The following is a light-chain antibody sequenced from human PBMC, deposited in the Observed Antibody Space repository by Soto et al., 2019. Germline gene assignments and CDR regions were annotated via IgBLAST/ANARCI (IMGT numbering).Light chain of an antibody. CDR2: EVS. Sequence: QSALTQPPSASGSPGQSVTISCTGTSSDVGGYDYVSWYQQHPGKAPKLMIYEVSKWPSGVPDRFSGSKSGNTASLTVSGLQAEDEADYYCSSNGGSNSLVFGGGTKVTVL. V-gene: IGLV2-8*01. J-gene: IGLJ2*01. CDR1: SSDVGGYDY. CDR3: SSNGGSNSLV.